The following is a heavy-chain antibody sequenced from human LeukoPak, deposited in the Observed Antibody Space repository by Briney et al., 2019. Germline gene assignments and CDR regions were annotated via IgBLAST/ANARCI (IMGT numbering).Heavy chain of an antibody. D-gene: IGHD6-19*01. V-gene: IGHV4-34*01. CDR1: GGSFSGYY. Sequence: SETLSLTCAVYGGSFSGYYWSWIRQPPGKGLEWIGEINHSGSANYNPSLKCRVTISLDTSKNQISLKLSSVTAADTAVYYCARGGGASPGIAVYWGQGTLVTVTS. CDR3: ARGGGASPGIAVY. J-gene: IGHJ4*02. CDR2: INHSGSA.